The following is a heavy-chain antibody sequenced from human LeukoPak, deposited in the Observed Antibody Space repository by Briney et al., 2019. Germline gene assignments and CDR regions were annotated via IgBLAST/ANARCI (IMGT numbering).Heavy chain of an antibody. J-gene: IGHJ4*02. CDR1: GYTFTSYW. V-gene: IGHV5-51*01. D-gene: IGHD3-10*01. CDR3: ARPAYYGSGSYSDY. CDR2: IYPGDSDT. Sequence: GESLKISCKASGYTFTSYWIGWVRQMPGKGLEWMGVIYPGDSDTRYSPSFQGQVTISAVKSINTAYLQWSSLKASDTAMYYCARPAYYGSGSYSDYWGQGTLVTVS.